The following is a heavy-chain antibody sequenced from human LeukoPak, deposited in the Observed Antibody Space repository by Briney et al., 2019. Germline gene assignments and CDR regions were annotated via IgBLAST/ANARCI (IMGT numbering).Heavy chain of an antibody. CDR1: GFTFSNYM. CDR3: AKDLRVGATDCYFDY. J-gene: IGHJ4*02. Sequence: GGSLRLSCAASGFTFSNYMMDWVRQAPGKGLVWVSRIESDGITITYADSVKGRFTISRDNSKNTLYLQMNSLRAEDTAVYYCAKDLRVGATDCYFDYWGQGTLVTVSS. V-gene: IGHV3-74*01. D-gene: IGHD1-26*01. CDR2: IESDGITI.